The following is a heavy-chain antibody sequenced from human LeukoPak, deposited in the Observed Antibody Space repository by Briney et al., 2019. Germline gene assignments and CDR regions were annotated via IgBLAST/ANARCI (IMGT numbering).Heavy chain of an antibody. CDR2: ISGSGGST. J-gene: IGHJ4*02. D-gene: IGHD5-12*01. Sequence: GGSLRLSCAASGFTVSSNYMSWVRQAPGKGLEWVSAISGSGGSTYYADSVKGRFTISRDNSKNTLYLQMNSLRAEDTAVYYCAKDLGYSGYHHWGQGTLVTVSS. CDR1: GFTVSSNY. CDR3: AKDLGYSGYHH. V-gene: IGHV3-23*01.